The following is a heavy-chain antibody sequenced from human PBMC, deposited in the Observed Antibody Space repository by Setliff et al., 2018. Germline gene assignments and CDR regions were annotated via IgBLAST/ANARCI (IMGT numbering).Heavy chain of an antibody. J-gene: IGHJ4*02. CDR1: GGSISSSSYY. V-gene: IGHV4-39*07. Sequence: PSETLSLTCTVSGGSISSSSYYWGWIRQPPRKGLEWIGSIYYSGSTYYNPSLKSRVTISVDTSKNQFSLKLSPVTAADTAVYYCARVKIAILPAAIDYWGQGTLVTVSS. CDR3: ARVKIAILPAAIDY. D-gene: IGHD2-2*01. CDR2: IYYSGST.